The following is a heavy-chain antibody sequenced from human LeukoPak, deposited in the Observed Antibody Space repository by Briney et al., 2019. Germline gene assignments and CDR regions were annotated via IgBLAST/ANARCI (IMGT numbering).Heavy chain of an antibody. CDR2: IYYSGST. D-gene: IGHD3-10*01. CDR3: ARESYGRIDY. CDR1: GGSISSYY. J-gene: IGHJ4*02. V-gene: IGHV4-59*01. Sequence: SETLSLTCTVSGGSISSYYWSWIRQPPGKGLEWIGYIYYSGSTNYNPSLKSRVTISVDTSKNQFSLKLSSVTAADTAVYYCARESYGRIDYWGQGTLVTVSS.